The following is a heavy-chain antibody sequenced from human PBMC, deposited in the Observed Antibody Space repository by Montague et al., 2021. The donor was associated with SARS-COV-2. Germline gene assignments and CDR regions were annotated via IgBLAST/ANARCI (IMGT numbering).Heavy chain of an antibody. Sequence: SETLSLTCAVSGGSISHYYWRWIRQPPGKGLEWIGYIYSSGGTNYNPSLKSRVTLSLDAAKNHFSLRLSSVTAADTAMYYCARRTDILTGYYDYWGQGTLVTVSS. J-gene: IGHJ4*02. D-gene: IGHD3-9*01. CDR3: ARRTDILTGYYDY. V-gene: IGHV4-59*01. CDR2: IYSSGGT. CDR1: GGSISHYY.